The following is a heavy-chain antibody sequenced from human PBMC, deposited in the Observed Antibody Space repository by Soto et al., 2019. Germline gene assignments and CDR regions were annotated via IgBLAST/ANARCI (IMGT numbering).Heavy chain of an antibody. Sequence: QVQLVQSGAEVKKPGASVKVSCKAFGYTFTSYGISWVRQAPGQGLEWMGWISAYNGNTNYAQKLQGRVTMTTDTSTSTAYMELRSLRSDDTAVYYCARDGGQQPDPFYYYYGMDVWGQGTTVTVSS. J-gene: IGHJ6*02. CDR3: ARDGGQQPDPFYYYYGMDV. V-gene: IGHV1-18*01. CDR2: ISAYNGNT. CDR1: GYTFTSYG. D-gene: IGHD6-13*01.